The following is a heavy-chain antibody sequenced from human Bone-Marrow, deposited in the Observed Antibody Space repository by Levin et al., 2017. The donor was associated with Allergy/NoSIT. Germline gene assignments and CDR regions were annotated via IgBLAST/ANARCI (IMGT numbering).Heavy chain of an antibody. CDR1: GFTFSTCS. V-gene: IGHV3-21*01. CDR3: AREGYDSRDY. Sequence: GESLKISCVGSGFTFSTCSMNWVRQAPGKGLEWVSSISTSSTYVYYAGSVKGRFTISRDDAKNSVFLQMNSLRAEDSAVYYCAREGYDSRDYWGQGTLVTVSS. D-gene: IGHD3-22*01. J-gene: IGHJ4*02. CDR2: ISTSSTYV.